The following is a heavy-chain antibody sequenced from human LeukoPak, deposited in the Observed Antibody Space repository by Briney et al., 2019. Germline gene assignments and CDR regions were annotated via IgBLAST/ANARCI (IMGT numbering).Heavy chain of an antibody. J-gene: IGHJ6*02. D-gene: IGHD1-26*01. CDR2: AHYTGSP. CDR1: GGSISGYY. Sequence: SETLSLTCTVSGGSISGYYWNWIRQPPGRGLEWIGYAHYTGSPSYNPSLKSRVTLSVDTSQPQFSLTLSSVAGADTAVYSCAIRSGRNYYGVDVWGQGPTVTVPS. V-gene: IGHV4-59*08. CDR3: AIRSGRNYYGVDV.